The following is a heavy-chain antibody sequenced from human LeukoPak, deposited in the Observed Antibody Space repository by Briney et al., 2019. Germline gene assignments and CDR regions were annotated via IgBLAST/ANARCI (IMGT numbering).Heavy chain of an antibody. V-gene: IGHV4-59*01. CDR3: ARGGYKYGDWGYYYYMDV. CDR1: GGSINDYY. CDR2: IFFTGST. J-gene: IGHJ6*03. Sequence: SETLSLTCTVSGGSINDYYWSWIRQPPGKGLEWIGYIFFTGSTNYNPSLKNRVTISVDTSKNQFSLKLSSVTAADTAVYYCARGGYKYGDWGYYYYMDVWGKGTTVTVSS. D-gene: IGHD5-18*01.